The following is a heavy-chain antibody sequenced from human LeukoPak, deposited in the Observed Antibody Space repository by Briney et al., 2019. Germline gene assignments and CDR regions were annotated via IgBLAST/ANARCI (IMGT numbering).Heavy chain of an antibody. D-gene: IGHD3-16*01. CDR2: IYYSGST. V-gene: IGHV4-59*05. Sequence: SETLSLTCTVSGVSISSYYWSWVRQPPGKGLEWIGSIYYSGSTYYNPSLKSRVTISVDTSKNQFSLKLSSVTAADTAVYYCARLPLGVFDYWGQGTLVTVSS. J-gene: IGHJ4*02. CDR1: GVSISSYY. CDR3: ARLPLGVFDY.